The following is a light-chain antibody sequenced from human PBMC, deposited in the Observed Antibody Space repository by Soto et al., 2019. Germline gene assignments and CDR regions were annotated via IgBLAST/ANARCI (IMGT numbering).Light chain of an antibody. CDR3: QQYGSSPRT. CDR2: GAS. Sequence: EIVLTQSPGTLSLSPGERATLSCRASQSVSSSYLAWYQQKPGQAPRLLIYGASSRATGIPDRFSGSGSGTDFTLTISRLEPEEFAGYYCQQYGSSPRTFGQGTKVEIK. J-gene: IGKJ1*01. CDR1: QSVSSSY. V-gene: IGKV3-20*01.